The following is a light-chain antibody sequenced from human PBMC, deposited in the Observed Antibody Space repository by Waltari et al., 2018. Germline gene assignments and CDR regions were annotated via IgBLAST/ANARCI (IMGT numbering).Light chain of an antibody. CDR3: QHHVRLPAT. Sequence: EIVLTQSPGPLSLSPGERATIACRASQSVGRSLAWYQQKPGQAPRLLIYDASRRATGIPDRFSGSGSGTDFSLTISRLEPEDFAVYYCQHHVRLPATFGQGTKVEI. V-gene: IGKV3D-20*02. CDR1: QSVGRS. J-gene: IGKJ1*01. CDR2: DAS.